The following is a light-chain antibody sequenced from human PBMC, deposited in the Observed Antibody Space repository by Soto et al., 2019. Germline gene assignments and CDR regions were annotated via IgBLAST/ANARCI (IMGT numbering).Light chain of an antibody. Sequence: DIQMTQSPSTLSASVGDRVTITCRASQSISSWLAWYQQKPGKAPKLLIYDASSLESGVPSRFSGSGSGTEFTLTISSLQSEDFAVYYCQQRSNWPLLTFGGGTKVDIK. CDR3: QQRSNWPLLT. V-gene: IGKV1-5*01. CDR1: QSISSW. CDR2: DAS. J-gene: IGKJ4*01.